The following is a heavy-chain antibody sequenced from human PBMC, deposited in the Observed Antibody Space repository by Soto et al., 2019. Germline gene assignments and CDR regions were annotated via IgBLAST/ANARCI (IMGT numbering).Heavy chain of an antibody. V-gene: IGHV3-7*01. D-gene: IGHD2-8*02. CDR3: AVEDWWRFEP. J-gene: IGHJ5*02. CDR2: ITSDGSAK. Sequence: EVQLVESGGGLVQPGGSLRLSCAASGFTFYTDWMSWVRQAPGKWLEWVATITSDGSAKYYVDSVKGRFTISRDDARNSLFLQMNGLRADVMAVYDCAVEDWWRFEPWGQGTVVIVSS. CDR1: GFTFYTDW.